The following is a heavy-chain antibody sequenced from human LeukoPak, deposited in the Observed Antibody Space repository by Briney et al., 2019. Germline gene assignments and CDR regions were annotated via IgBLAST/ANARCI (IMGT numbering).Heavy chain of an antibody. Sequence: PGGSLRLSCAASGFTFSGCSMNWVRQAPGKGLEWVSFITSTSTYIYYADSVKGRFTISRDNANNSLYLQMNSLRAEDTAVYYCVRATWDYWGQGTLVTVSS. V-gene: IGHV3-21*01. CDR1: GFTFSGCS. CDR3: VRATWDY. CDR2: ITSTSTYI. J-gene: IGHJ4*02.